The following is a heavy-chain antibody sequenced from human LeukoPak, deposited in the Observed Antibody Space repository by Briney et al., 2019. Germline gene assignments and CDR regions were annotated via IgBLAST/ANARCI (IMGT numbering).Heavy chain of an antibody. CDR2: IYYSGST. CDR3: ATSSSWSQGGAYYYYYGMDV. D-gene: IGHD6-13*01. CDR1: GGSISSSSYY. J-gene: IGHJ6*02. Sequence: PSETLSLTCTVSGGSISSSSYYWGWIRQPPGKGLEWIGSIYYSGSTYYNPSLKSRVTISVDTSKNQFSLKLSSVTAADTAVYYCATSSSWSQGGAYYYYYGMDVWGQGTTVTVSS. V-gene: IGHV4-39*07.